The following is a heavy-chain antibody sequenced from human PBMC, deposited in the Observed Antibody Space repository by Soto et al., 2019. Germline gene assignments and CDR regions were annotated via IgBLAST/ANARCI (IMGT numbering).Heavy chain of an antibody. D-gene: IGHD2-15*01. CDR3: AKMVAPGHY. Sequence: QVQLVESGGGVVQPGRSLRLSCAASGFTFSSYAMHGVRQAPGKGLEWVAVISYDGSNKYYADSVKGRFTISRDNSKNTLYLQMNSLRAEDTAVYYCAKMVAPGHYWGQGTLVTVSS. CDR1: GFTFSSYA. V-gene: IGHV3-30-3*01. J-gene: IGHJ4*02. CDR2: ISYDGSNK.